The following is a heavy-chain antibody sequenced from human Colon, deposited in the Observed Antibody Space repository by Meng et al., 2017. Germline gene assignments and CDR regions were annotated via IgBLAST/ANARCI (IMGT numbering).Heavy chain of an antibody. CDR1: GGSVSSGSYY. CDR2: IYYSGST. J-gene: IGHJ4*02. CDR3: ARGASDYDFDY. D-gene: IGHD3-22*01. V-gene: IGHV4-61*01. Sequence: QGSGPGPVGPSGTRSLTGPVSGGSVSSGSYYWSWIRQPPGKGLEWIGYIYYSGSTNYNPSLKSRVTISVDTSKNQFSLKLSSVTAADTAVYYCARGASDYDFDYWGQGTLVTVSS.